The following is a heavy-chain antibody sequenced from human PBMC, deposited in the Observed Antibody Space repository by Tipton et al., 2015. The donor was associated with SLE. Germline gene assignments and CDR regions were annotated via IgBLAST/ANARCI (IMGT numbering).Heavy chain of an antibody. J-gene: IGHJ5*02. CDR2: IYYSGST. CDR3: ARDCGAYGWFDP. V-gene: IGHV4-31*03. CDR1: GGSINSGDYY. D-gene: IGHD3-10*01. Sequence: TLSLTCTVSGGSINSGDYYWSWIRQHPGKGLEWVGYIYYSGSTYYNPSLKSRVTISVDTSKNQFSLKLSSVTAADTAVYYCARDCGAYGWFDPWGQGTLVTVSS.